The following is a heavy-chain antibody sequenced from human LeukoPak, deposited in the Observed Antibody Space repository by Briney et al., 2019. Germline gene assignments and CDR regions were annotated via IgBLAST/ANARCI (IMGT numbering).Heavy chain of an antibody. CDR2: IYYSGST. D-gene: IGHD6-19*01. CDR1: GGSISSYY. V-gene: IGHV4-59*01. Sequence: SETLSLTCTVSGGSISSYYWSWIRQPPGKGLEWIGYIYYSGSTNYNPSLKSRVTISVDTSKNQFSLKLSSVTAADTAVYYCARTAYSSGWYRNDAFDIWGQGTMVTVSS. J-gene: IGHJ3*02. CDR3: ARTAYSSGWYRNDAFDI.